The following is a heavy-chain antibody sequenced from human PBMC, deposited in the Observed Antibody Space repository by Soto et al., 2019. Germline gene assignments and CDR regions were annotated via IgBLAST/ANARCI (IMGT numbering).Heavy chain of an antibody. J-gene: IGHJ4*02. CDR1: GFTFSSYA. CDR2: ISGSGGST. Sequence: GGSLRLSCAASGFTFSSYAMSWVRQAPGKGLEWVSAISGSGGSTYYADSVKGRFTISRDNSKNTLYLQMNSLRAEDTAVYYCAKDRPTYGESQNGFVYWGQGTLVTVSS. V-gene: IGHV3-23*01. D-gene: IGHD4-17*01. CDR3: AKDRPTYGESQNGFVY.